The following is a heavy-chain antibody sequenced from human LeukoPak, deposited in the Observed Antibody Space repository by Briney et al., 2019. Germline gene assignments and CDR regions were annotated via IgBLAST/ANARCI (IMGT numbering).Heavy chain of an antibody. D-gene: IGHD3-10*01. J-gene: IGHJ4*02. Sequence: SETLSLTCAVYGGSFSGYYWRWIRQPPGKGLEWIGEINHSGSTNYNPSLKSRVTISVDTSKNQFSLKLSSVTAADTAVCYCAREAPYGSGSYYNGPFDYWGQGTLVTVSS. CDR2: INHSGST. CDR1: GGSFSGYY. V-gene: IGHV4-34*01. CDR3: AREAPYGSGSYYNGPFDY.